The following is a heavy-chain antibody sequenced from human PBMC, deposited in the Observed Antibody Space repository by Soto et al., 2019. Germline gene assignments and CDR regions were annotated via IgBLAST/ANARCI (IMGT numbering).Heavy chain of an antibody. CDR2: INSDGSST. J-gene: IGHJ4*02. CDR3: ARGPFKSLVGGLDFDY. CDR1: GFTFSSYW. D-gene: IGHD2-15*01. Sequence: GGSLRLSCAASGFTFSSYWMHWVRQAPGKGLVWVSRINSDGSSTSYADSVKGRFTISRDNAKNTLYLQMNSLGAEDTAVYYCARGPFKSLVGGLDFDYWGQGTLVTVSS. V-gene: IGHV3-74*01.